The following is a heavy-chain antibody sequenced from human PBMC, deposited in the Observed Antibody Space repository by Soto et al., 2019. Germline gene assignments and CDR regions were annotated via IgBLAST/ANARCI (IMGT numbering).Heavy chain of an antibody. Sequence: SETLSLTCAVYGGSFSGYYWSWIRQPPGKGLEWIGEINHSGSTNYNPSLKSRVTISVDTSKNQFSLKLSSVTAADTAVYYCARVGQQLTPHEVFDYWGQGTLVTVSS. J-gene: IGHJ4*02. CDR1: GGSFSGYY. D-gene: IGHD6-13*01. CDR2: INHSGST. CDR3: ARVGQQLTPHEVFDY. V-gene: IGHV4-34*01.